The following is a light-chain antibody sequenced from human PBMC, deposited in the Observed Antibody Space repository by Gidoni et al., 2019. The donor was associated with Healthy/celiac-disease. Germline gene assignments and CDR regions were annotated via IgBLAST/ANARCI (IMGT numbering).Light chain of an antibody. V-gene: IGKV1-33*01. J-gene: IGKJ2*01. Sequence: DIQMTQSPSSLSASVGDRVTITCQASQDISNYLKWYQQKPGKAPKLLIYDASNLETGVPSRFSGSGSGTDFTFTISSLQPEDIATYYCQQYDKYTFGQGTKLEIK. CDR1: QDISNY. CDR3: QQYDKYT. CDR2: DAS.